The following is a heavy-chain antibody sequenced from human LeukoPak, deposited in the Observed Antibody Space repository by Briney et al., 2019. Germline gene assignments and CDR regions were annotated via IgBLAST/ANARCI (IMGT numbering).Heavy chain of an antibody. J-gene: IGHJ6*02. V-gene: IGHV3-30*18. CDR3: AKDLTAPVTTVRFVDGMDV. CDR2: ISYDGSNK. CDR1: GFTFSSYG. Sequence: GRSLRLSCAASGFTFSSYGMHWVRQAPGKGLEWVAVISYDGSNKYYADSVKGRFTISRDNSKNTLYLQMNSLRAEDTAVYYCAKDLTAPVTTVRFVDGMDVWGQGTTVTVSS. D-gene: IGHD4-17*01.